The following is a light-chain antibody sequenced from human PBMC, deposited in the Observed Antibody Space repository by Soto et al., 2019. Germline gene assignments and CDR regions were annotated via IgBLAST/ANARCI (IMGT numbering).Light chain of an antibody. V-gene: IGKV3-11*01. CDR3: QQRSNWPFT. CDR1: QSVSSY. J-gene: IGKJ3*01. Sequence: EIVLTQSPSTLSLSPGDRATLSCRASQSVSSYLAWYQQKPGQAPRLLIYAASNRATGIPARFSGSGSGTDFTLTISSLEPEDFAVYYCQQRSNWPFTFGHGTKVDIK. CDR2: AAS.